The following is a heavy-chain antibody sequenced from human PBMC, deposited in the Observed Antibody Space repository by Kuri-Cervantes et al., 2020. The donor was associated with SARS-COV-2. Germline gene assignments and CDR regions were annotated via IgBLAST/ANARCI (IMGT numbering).Heavy chain of an antibody. J-gene: IGHJ4*02. CDR1: GYSFTSYW. D-gene: IGHD3-22*01. CDR2: IYPGDSDT. CDR3: AITDYYDSSGQVDY. Sequence: KVSCMGSGYSFTSYWSGWVRQMRGKGLEWMGIIYPGDSDTRYSPSFQGQVTISADKSISTAYLQWSSLKAWDTAMYYCAITDYYDSSGQVDYWGQGTLVTVSS. V-gene: IGHV5-51*01.